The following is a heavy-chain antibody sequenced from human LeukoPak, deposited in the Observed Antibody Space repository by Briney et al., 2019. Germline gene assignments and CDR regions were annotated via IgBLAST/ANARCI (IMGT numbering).Heavy chain of an antibody. CDR1: GGTFTNYG. V-gene: IGHV1-69*04. CDR2: IIPILGTA. J-gene: IGHJ6*02. Sequence: SVKVSCKASGGTFTNYGISWVRQAPGQGLEWMGRIIPILGTANYAQKYQGRVTITADTSTSTGYMELSSLRSEDTAVYYCARDGWMDVWGQRTTVLVSS. D-gene: IGHD2-15*01. CDR3: ARDGWMDV.